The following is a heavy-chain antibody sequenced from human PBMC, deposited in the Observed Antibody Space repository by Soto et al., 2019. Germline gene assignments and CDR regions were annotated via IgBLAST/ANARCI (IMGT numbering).Heavy chain of an antibody. D-gene: IGHD3-10*01. Sequence: QITLKESGPPLVRPTQTLTLTCTFSGFSLSTSGVAVGWIRQPPGKALEWLALIYWDDDKRYSPSLKSRLTIAKDTSRNQVVLTMTNMDPVDTATYYCAHETYGSRSFPWGQGTLVTVSS. V-gene: IGHV2-5*02. CDR3: AHETYGSRSFP. CDR2: IYWDDDK. J-gene: IGHJ5*02. CDR1: GFSLSTSGVA.